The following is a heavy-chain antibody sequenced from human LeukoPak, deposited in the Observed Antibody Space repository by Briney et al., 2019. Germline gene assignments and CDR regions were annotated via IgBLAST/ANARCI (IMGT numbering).Heavy chain of an antibody. Sequence: GGSLRLSCAASGVTFSNYAMSWVRQAPGKGLEWVSAIRGRGDSTYYADSVMGRFAISRDNSKNTLYLQLNYLRAEDTAVYYCAKEDYDSSGGFDSWGQGTLVTVSS. CDR1: GVTFSNYA. V-gene: IGHV3-23*01. D-gene: IGHD3-22*01. CDR2: IRGRGDST. CDR3: AKEDYDSSGGFDS. J-gene: IGHJ4*02.